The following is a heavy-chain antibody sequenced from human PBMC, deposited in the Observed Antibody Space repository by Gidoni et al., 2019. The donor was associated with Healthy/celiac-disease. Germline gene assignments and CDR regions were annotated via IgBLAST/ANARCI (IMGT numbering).Heavy chain of an antibody. CDR1: GGSFRGYY. Sequence: QVQLQQWGAGLLKPSETLSLTCAVYGGSFRGYYWRWISQPPGKGLEWRGDINHSGSTNYNPSLKRRVTISVDTSKNQFSLKLSSVTAADTAVYYCARGGGTIVVVPAANGFDYWGQGTLVTVSS. J-gene: IGHJ4*02. D-gene: IGHD2-2*01. CDR2: INHSGST. CDR3: ARGGGTIVVVPAANGFDY. V-gene: IGHV4-34*01.